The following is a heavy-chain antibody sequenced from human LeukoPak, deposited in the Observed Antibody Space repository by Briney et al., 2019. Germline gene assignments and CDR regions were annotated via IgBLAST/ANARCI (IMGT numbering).Heavy chain of an antibody. CDR1: GGSISSSSYY. V-gene: IGHV4-39*07. Sequence: PSETLSLTCTVSGGSISSSSYYWGWIRQPPGKGLEWIGSIYYSGSTYYNPSLKSRVTISVDTSKNQFSLKLSSVTAADTAVYYCARTNYGSGGVDYWGQGTLVTVSS. D-gene: IGHD3-10*01. CDR3: ARTNYGSGGVDY. J-gene: IGHJ4*02. CDR2: IYYSGST.